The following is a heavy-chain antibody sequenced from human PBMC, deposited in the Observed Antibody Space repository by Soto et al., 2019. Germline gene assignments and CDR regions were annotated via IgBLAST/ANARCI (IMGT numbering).Heavy chain of an antibody. D-gene: IGHD2-2*01. V-gene: IGHV5-51*01. CDR1: AYSFSNYW. CDR2: IYPGDSDT. J-gene: IGHJ4*02. Sequence: GESLQISCQGSAYSFSNYWIAWVRQMPGKDLEWMGIIYPGDSDTRYSPSFQGQVTISADKSISTAYLQWSSLKASDTAMYYCATGFAPGYFAYWGQGAPVTVSS. CDR3: ATGFAPGYFAY.